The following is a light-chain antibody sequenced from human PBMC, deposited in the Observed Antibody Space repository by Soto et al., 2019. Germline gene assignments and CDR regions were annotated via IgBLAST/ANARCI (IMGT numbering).Light chain of an antibody. V-gene: IGLV1-40*01. J-gene: IGLJ3*02. CDR2: GNS. CDR3: QSYDSSLSAL. CDR1: SSNIGAGYD. Sequence: QAVVTQPPSVSGAPGQRVTISCTGSSSNIGAGYDVHWYQQLPRTAPKLLIYGNSNRPSGVPDRFSGSKSGTSASLAITGLQAEDGADYYCQSYDSSLSALFGGGTKLTVL.